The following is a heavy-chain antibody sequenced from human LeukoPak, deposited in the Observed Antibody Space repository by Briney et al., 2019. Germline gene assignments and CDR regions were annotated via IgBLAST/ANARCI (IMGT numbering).Heavy chain of an antibody. D-gene: IGHD4-11*01. J-gene: IGHJ5*02. CDR1: GGSFSGYY. Sequence: KPSETLSLTCAVYGGSFSGYYWSWIRQPPGKGLEWIGEINHSGSTNYNPSLKIRVTISVDTSKNQFSLKLSSVTAADTAVYYCAAHYSNYDLNNWFDPWGQGTLVTVSS. CDR3: AAHYSNYDLNNWFDP. CDR2: INHSGST. V-gene: IGHV4-34*01.